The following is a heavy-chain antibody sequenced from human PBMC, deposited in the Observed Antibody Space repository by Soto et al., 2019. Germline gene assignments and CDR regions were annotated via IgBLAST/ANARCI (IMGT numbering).Heavy chain of an antibody. Sequence: QVQLVQSGAEVKKPGASVKVSCKASGYTFTSYDINWVRQATGQGLEWMGWMNPNSGNTGYAQKFQGRVTMTRNTSISTAYMELSSLRSEDTAVYYCARGGKYYDILTGYYSADYFDYWGQGTLVTVSS. V-gene: IGHV1-8*01. CDR2: MNPNSGNT. D-gene: IGHD3-9*01. CDR3: ARGGKYYDILTGYYSADYFDY. CDR1: GYTFTSYD. J-gene: IGHJ4*02.